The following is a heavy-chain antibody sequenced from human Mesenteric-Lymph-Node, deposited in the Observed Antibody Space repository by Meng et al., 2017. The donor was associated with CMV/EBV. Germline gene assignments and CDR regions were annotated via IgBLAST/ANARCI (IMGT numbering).Heavy chain of an antibody. D-gene: IGHD7-27*01. CDR2: ITGSGSNT. CDR1: GFPFSPYP. Sequence: ASGFPFSPYPMSWLRRAPGKGLEWVAAITGSGSNTYYADSVKGRFTISRDNSKNTVNLQMNSLRVEDTAVYYCAKEAPVLGMNYLDDWGQGDLVTVSS. J-gene: IGHJ4*02. CDR3: AKEAPVLGMNYLDD. V-gene: IGHV3-23*01.